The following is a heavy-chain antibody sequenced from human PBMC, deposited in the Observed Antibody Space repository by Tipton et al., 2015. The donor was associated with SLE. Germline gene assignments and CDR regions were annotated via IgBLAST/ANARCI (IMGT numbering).Heavy chain of an antibody. D-gene: IGHD5-18*01. CDR1: GFTFSSCW. CDR2: IKQDGSEK. V-gene: IGHV3-7*01. CDR3: ARESHSYDAFDI. Sequence: SLRLSCAASGFTFSSCWMSWVRQAPGKGLEWVANIKQDGSEKYYVDSVKGRFTISRDNAKNSLYLQMNSLRAEDTAVYYCARESHSYDAFDIWGQGTMVTVSS. J-gene: IGHJ3*02.